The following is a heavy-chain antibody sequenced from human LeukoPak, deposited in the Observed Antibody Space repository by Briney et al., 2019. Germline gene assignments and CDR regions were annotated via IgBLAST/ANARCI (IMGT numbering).Heavy chain of an antibody. CDR2: ISYYGSNK. J-gene: IGHJ1*01. CDR1: GFTFSSYS. V-gene: IGHV3-30*04. CDR3: ARVVKSYGPY. Sequence: GGSLRLSCAACGFTFSSYSMHWVRQAPGKGLEWVAVISYYGSNKYYADSVKGRFTISRDNSKNTLYLQMNSLRAEDTAVYYCARVVKSYGPYGGQGTLVPLYS. D-gene: IGHD5-18*01.